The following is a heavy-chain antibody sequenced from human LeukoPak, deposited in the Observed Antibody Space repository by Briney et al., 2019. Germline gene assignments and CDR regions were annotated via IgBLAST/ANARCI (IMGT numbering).Heavy chain of an antibody. J-gene: IGHJ4*02. CDR2: IRYDGSNK. CDR3: AKPGTVVPAALPDY. Sequence: PGGSLRLSCAASGFTFSSYGMHWVRQAPGKGLEWVAFIRYDGSNKYYADSVKGRFTISRDNSKNTLYLQMNSLRAEDTAVYYCAKPGTVVPAALPDYWGQGTLVTVSS. CDR1: GFTFSSYG. D-gene: IGHD2-2*01. V-gene: IGHV3-30*02.